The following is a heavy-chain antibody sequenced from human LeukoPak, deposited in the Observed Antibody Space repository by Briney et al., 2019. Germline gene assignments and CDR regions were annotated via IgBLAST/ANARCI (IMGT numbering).Heavy chain of an antibody. Sequence: ASVKVSCKASGGTFSSYAISWVRQAPGQGLEWMGGITPIFGTANYAQKFQGRVTITTDESTSTAYMELSSLRSEDTAVYYCARVGSGWPNWFDPWGQGTLVTVSS. CDR3: ARVGSGWPNWFDP. CDR2: ITPIFGTA. CDR1: GGTFSSYA. D-gene: IGHD6-19*01. J-gene: IGHJ5*02. V-gene: IGHV1-69*05.